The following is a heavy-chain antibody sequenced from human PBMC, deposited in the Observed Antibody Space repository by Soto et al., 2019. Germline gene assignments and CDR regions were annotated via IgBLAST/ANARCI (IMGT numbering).Heavy chain of an antibody. CDR2: MNPNSGNT. Sequence: GASVKVSCKASGYTFTSYDINWVRQATGQGLEWMGWMNPNSGNTGYAQKFQGRVTMTRNTSISTAYMELSSLRSEDTAVYYCARSHCSGGSCYLYYYYYMDVWGKGTTVTVSS. V-gene: IGHV1-8*01. D-gene: IGHD2-15*01. CDR3: ARSHCSGGSCYLYYYYYMDV. J-gene: IGHJ6*03. CDR1: GYTFTSYD.